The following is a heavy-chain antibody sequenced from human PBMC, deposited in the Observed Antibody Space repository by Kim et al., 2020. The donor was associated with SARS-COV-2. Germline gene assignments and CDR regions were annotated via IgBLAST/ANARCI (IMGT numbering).Heavy chain of an antibody. CDR3: ARPVGGWPLSLDS. V-gene: IGHV4-34*01. CDR2: INHSGST. CDR1: GGSFSGYY. Sequence: SETLSLTCAVYGGSFSGYYWSWIRQSPGRGLEWIGEINHSGSTNYNPSLKSRVTISVDTSKNQFFLKLSSVTAVDTAVYYCARPVGGWPLSLDSWGQGTLVTVSS. J-gene: IGHJ4*02. D-gene: IGHD3-16*01.